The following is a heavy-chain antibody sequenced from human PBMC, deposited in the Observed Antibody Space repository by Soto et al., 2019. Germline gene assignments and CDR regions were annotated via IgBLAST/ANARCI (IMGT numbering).Heavy chain of an antibody. J-gene: IGHJ3*02. V-gene: IGHV1-46*01. CDR2: INRRGSYT. Sequence: ASVKVSCKASGYTFTSHYMHWVRQAPGQGREWMGIINRRGSYTSCAQKCQGRVTMTSGSTTSTVYMELSSLTSEDTVPYFCARGHGACEASNDIWGQGTRVTVSS. CDR3: ARGHGACEASNDI. CDR1: GYTFTSHY. D-gene: IGHD4-17*01.